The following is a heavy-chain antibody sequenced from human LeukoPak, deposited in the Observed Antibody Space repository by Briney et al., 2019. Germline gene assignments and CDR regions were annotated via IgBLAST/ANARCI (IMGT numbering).Heavy chain of an antibody. V-gene: IGHV3-23*01. Sequence: GGSLRLSCAASGFTFSSYAMSWVRQAPGKGLEWVSAISGSGGSTYHADSVKGRFTISRDNSKNTLYLQMNSLRAEDTAVYYCAKDLNDIVVVETDYWGQGTLVTVSS. CDR1: GFTFSSYA. CDR3: AKDLNDIVVVETDY. D-gene: IGHD2-2*01. J-gene: IGHJ4*02. CDR2: ISGSGGST.